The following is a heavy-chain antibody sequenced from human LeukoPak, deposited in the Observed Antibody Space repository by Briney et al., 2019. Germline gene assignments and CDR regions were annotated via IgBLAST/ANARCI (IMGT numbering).Heavy chain of an antibody. J-gene: IGHJ4*02. CDR2: IGTAGDT. V-gene: IGHV3-13*01. D-gene: IGHD3-10*01. CDR3: ARGRLVRGVISFHPPDY. CDR1: GFTLSSYD. Sequence: GGPLRLSCAASGFTLSSYDMHWVRQATGKGLEWVSAIGTAGDTYYPGSVKGRFTISRENAKSSLYLQMNSLRAGDTAVYYCARGRLVRGVISFHPPDYWGQGTLVTVSS.